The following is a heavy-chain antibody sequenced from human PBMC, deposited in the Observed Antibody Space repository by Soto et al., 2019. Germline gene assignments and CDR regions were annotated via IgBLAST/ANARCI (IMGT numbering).Heavy chain of an antibody. D-gene: IGHD6-6*01. CDR2: INHSGGT. CDR3: ARHLKNSQYSRSSDFDY. CDR1: GGSFSGYY. Sequence: SDTLSLTCAVYGGSFSGYYWSWIRQPPGKGLEWIGEINHSGGTNYNPSLKSRVTISVDTSKNQFSLKLSSVTAADTAVYYCARHLKNSQYSRSSDFDYWGQGTLVTVSS. J-gene: IGHJ4*02. V-gene: IGHV4-34*01.